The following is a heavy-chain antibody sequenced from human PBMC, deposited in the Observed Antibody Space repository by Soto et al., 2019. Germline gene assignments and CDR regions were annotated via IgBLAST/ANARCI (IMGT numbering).Heavy chain of an antibody. CDR3: ARHANYYYDSSGYYYPPTGIDY. J-gene: IGHJ4*02. Sequence: PSETLSLTCTVSGGSISSYYWSWIRQPPGKGLEWIGYIYYSGSTNYNPSLKSRVTISVDTSKNQFSLKLSSVTAADTAVYYCARHANYYYDSSGYYYPPTGIDYWGQGNMVTVSS. CDR2: IYYSGST. D-gene: IGHD3-22*01. CDR1: GGSISSYY. V-gene: IGHV4-59*08.